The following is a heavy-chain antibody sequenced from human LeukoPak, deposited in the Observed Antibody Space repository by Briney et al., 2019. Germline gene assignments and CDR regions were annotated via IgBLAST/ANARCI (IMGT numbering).Heavy chain of an antibody. Sequence: GGSLRLSCAASGLTVSSNYMTWVRQAPGKGLEWVSVIYSGGNTYYADSVKGRFIISRDNSKNTVYLQMNSLRADDTAEYYCAGDPYGGKGGSFFDYWGQGTLVTVSS. CDR1: GLTVSSNY. D-gene: IGHD2-15*01. J-gene: IGHJ4*02. V-gene: IGHV3-66*02. CDR3: AGDPYGGKGGSFFDY. CDR2: IYSGGNT.